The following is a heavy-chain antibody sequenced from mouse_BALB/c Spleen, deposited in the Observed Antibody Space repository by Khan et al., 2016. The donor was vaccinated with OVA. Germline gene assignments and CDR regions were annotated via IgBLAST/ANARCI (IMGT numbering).Heavy chain of an antibody. CDR3: ARVYYMYGSWFAY. Sequence: QIQLVQSGPELKKPGETVKISCKAAGYIFTNYGMNWVKQAPGKGLKWMGWINTNTGEPTFAEEFKERFAFSLETSANTAYLQINSLKNEDTATXFYARVYYMYGSWFAYWGQGTLVTVSA. CDR1: GYIFTNYG. CDR2: INTNTGEP. J-gene: IGHJ3*01. V-gene: IGHV9-3*02. D-gene: IGHD2-14*01.